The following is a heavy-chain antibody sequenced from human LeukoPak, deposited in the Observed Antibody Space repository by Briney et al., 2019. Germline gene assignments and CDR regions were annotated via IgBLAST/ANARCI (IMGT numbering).Heavy chain of an antibody. J-gene: IGHJ3*02. V-gene: IGHV1-8*03. CDR2: MNPNSGNT. Sequence: ASVKVSCKASGYTFTSYGISWVRQATGQGLEWMGWMNPNSGNTGYAQKFQGRVTITTDESTSTAYMELSSLRSEDTAVYYCARAPIVGATTAFDIWGQGTMVTVSS. CDR1: GYTFTSYG. D-gene: IGHD1-26*01. CDR3: ARAPIVGATTAFDI.